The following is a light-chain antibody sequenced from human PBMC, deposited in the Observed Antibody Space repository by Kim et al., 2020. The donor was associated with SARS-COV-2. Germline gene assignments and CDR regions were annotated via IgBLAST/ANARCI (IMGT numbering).Light chain of an antibody. CDR2: GAA. Sequence: ASGEGAALSGKACQSVRTYLAWCQPRSGQTPRFLICGAASRATGIPARFSGSGSGTDFTLTISSLQPKDFAVYYCQQRSSWPLTFGGGTKVDIK. V-gene: IGKV3-11*01. J-gene: IGKJ4*01. CDR3: QQRSSWPLT. CDR1: QSVRTY.